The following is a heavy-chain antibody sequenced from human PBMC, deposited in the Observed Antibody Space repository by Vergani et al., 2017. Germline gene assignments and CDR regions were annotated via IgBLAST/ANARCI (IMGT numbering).Heavy chain of an antibody. CDR2: IRSKAYGGTT. Sequence: EVQLLESGGGLVQPGGSLRLSCAASGFTFSSYAMSWVRQAPGKGREWVGCIRSKAYGGTTEYAASVKGRFTISRDDSKSIAYLQMNSLKTEDTAVYYCTRDNDYVWGSYRYGDYYYGMDVWGQGP. J-gene: IGHJ6*02. D-gene: IGHD3-16*02. CDR3: TRDNDYVWGSYRYGDYYYGMDV. V-gene: IGHV3-49*04. CDR1: GFTFSSYA.